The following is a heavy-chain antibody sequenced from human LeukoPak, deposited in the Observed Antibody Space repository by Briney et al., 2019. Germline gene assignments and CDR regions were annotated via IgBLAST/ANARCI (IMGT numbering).Heavy chain of an antibody. V-gene: IGHV3-9*01. Sequence: PGGPLRLSCAASGFTFDDYAMHWVRQAPGKGLEWVSGISWNSGSIGYADSVKGRFTISRDNAKNSLYLQMNSLRAEDTALYYCAKDDSGSYYDYFDYWGQGTLVTVSS. CDR2: ISWNSGSI. J-gene: IGHJ4*02. D-gene: IGHD1-26*01. CDR3: AKDDSGSYYDYFDY. CDR1: GFTFDDYA.